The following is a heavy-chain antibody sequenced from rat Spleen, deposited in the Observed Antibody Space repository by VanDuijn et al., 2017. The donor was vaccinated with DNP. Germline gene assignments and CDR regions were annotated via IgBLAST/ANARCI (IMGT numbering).Heavy chain of an antibody. Sequence: EVQLVESGGGLAQPGRSLKLSCAASGFFLSDYDMAWVRQAPKKGLAWVATISHDGSRTSYRDSVKGRFTISKDNAENTLYPQMDSLRSEETATYYCARHDGVGWGQGVMVTVSS. V-gene: IGHV5-17*01. CDR2: ISHDGSRT. CDR3: ARHDGVG. CDR1: GFFLSDYD. D-gene: IGHD4-3*01. J-gene: IGHJ2*01.